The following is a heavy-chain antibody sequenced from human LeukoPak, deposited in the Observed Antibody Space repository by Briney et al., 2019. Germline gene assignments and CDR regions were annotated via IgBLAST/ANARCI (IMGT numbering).Heavy chain of an antibody. Sequence: XTXXGGSISSYYWSWIRQPPGKGLEWIGYIYYSGSTNYNPSLTSRVTISVDTSKNQCSLKLSSVTAADTAVYYCAXXXXXXXGXSXXXDYWGQXTXVTVSS. J-gene: IGHJ4*02. CDR2: IYYSGST. D-gene: IGHD3-22*01. CDR1: GGSISSYY. V-gene: IGHV4-59*01. CDR3: AXXXXXXXGXSXXXDY.